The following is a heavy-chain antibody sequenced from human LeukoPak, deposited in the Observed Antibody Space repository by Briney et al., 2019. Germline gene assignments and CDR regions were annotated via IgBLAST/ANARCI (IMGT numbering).Heavy chain of an antibody. CDR1: GFTLSDYY. D-gene: IGHD3-10*01. J-gene: IGHJ4*02. CDR2: ISSSGADI. CDR3: ARALSGTYLDF. Sequence: GVSLRLSCAASGFTLSDYYMAWIRQGPGRGRVGVSYISSSGADIFYADSAKGRFSTHRDIAENSLYLQMDSLRAEDTAVYHCARALSGTYLDFWGQGTLVTVSS. V-gene: IGHV3-11*01.